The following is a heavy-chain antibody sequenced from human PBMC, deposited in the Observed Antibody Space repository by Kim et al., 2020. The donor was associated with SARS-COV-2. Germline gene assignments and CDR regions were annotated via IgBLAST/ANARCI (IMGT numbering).Heavy chain of an antibody. D-gene: IGHD2-21*01. CDR2: IQSKTAGGTT. Sequence: GGSLRLSCAASGFTFSNAWMTWVRQAPGKGLEWVGRIQSKTAGGTTEYAAAVKGRFTISRDDSENMLYLQMNSLKIEATALYYCITYIYCSLKDWVQGT. CDR3: ITYIYCSLKD. CDR1: GFTFSNAW. J-gene: IGHJ4*02. V-gene: IGHV3-15*01.